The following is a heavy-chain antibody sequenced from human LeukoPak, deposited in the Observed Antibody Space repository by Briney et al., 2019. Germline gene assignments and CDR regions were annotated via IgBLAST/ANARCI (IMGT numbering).Heavy chain of an antibody. V-gene: IGHV1-69*05. J-gene: IGHJ6*03. CDR2: IIPIFGTA. D-gene: IGHD3-9*01. CDR3: AISGYQNYYYYYMDV. CDR1: GGTSSSYA. Sequence: ASVKVSCKASGGTSSSYAISWVRQAPGQGLEWMGGIIPIFGTANYAQKFQGRVTITTDESTSTAYMELSSLRSEDTAVYYCAISGYQNYYYYYMDVWGKGTTVTVSS.